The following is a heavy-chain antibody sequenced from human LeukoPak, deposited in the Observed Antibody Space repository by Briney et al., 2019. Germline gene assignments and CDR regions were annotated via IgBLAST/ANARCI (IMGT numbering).Heavy chain of an antibody. D-gene: IGHD3-10*01. Sequence: GGSLRLSCAASGFTFSSYEMNWVRQAPGKGLEWVSYISSSGSTIYYADSVKGRFTISRDNAKNSLYLQMNSLRAEDTAVYCCARERYGSGNAFDIWGQGTMVTVSS. CDR2: ISSSGSTI. V-gene: IGHV3-48*03. CDR3: ARERYGSGNAFDI. J-gene: IGHJ3*02. CDR1: GFTFSSYE.